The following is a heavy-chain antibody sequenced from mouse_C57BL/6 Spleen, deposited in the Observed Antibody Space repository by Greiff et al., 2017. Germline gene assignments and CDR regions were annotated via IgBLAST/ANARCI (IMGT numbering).Heavy chain of an antibody. CDR3: ARMEMDYDAYYFDY. D-gene: IGHD2-4*01. J-gene: IGHJ2*01. V-gene: IGHV5-17*01. CDR1: GFTFSDYG. CDR2: ISSGSSTI. Sequence: EVQRVESGGGLVKPGGSLKLSCAASGFTFSDYGMHWVRQAPEKGLEWVAYISSGSSTIYYADTVKGRFTISRDNAKNTLFLQMTSLRSEDTAMYYCARMEMDYDAYYFDYWGQGTTLTVSS.